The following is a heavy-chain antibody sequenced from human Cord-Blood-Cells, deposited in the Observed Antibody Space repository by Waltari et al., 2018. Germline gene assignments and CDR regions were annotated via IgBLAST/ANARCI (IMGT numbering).Heavy chain of an antibody. J-gene: IGHJ2*01. CDR2: IYTSGST. Sequence: QVQLQASGPGLVKPSETLSLTCPVHGGSISRSYWSWIRQPAGKGLEWIGRIYTSGSTNYNPSLKSRVTMSVDTSKNQFSLKLSSVTAADTAVYYCARAARERVGGRYFDLWGRGTLVTVSS. CDR1: GGSISRSY. V-gene: IGHV4-4*07. D-gene: IGHD1-26*01. CDR3: ARAARERVGGRYFDL.